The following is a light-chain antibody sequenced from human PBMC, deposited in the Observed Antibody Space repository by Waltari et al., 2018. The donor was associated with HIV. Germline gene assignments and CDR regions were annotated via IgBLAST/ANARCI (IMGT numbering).Light chain of an antibody. J-gene: IGKJ1*01. CDR1: QTINSG. V-gene: IGKV1-5*03. CDR2: EAC. Sequence: DMQMTQSPSTLSASVGDRVTITRGASQTINSGLAWYQQKPRKARKLLIYEACGFESGVPSRFSGRGSGTEFTLTISSLQPDYFATYYCQQYDDYRTFGPGTKVEI. CDR3: QQYDDYRT.